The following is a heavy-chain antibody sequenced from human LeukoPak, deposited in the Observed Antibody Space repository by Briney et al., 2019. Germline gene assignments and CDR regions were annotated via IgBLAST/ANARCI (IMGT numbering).Heavy chain of an antibody. CDR2: ISTSSSYI. V-gene: IGHV3-21*04. CDR3: ATYRQVLLPFES. D-gene: IGHD2-8*02. CDR1: GFIFSSHS. J-gene: IGHJ4*02. Sequence: GGSLRLSCAASGFIFSSHSMTWVRQAPGKGLEWVSSISTSSSYIYYADSVRGRFTISRDNSKSTLSLQMNSLRAEDTAIYYCATYRQVLLPFESWGQGTLVTVSS.